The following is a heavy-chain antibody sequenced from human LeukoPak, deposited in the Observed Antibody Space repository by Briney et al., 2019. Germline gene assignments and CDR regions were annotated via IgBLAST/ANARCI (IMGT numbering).Heavy chain of an antibody. CDR2: IYYSGNT. Sequence: PSETLSLTCTVSGVSISSSNSYWGWIRQPPGKGLEWIGSIYYSGNTYYNTSLKSQVSISIDTSKNQFSLKLTSVTAADTAVYYCARQTGSGLFILPGGQGTLVTVSS. CDR1: GVSISSSNSY. J-gene: IGHJ4*02. V-gene: IGHV4-39*01. CDR3: ARQTGSGLFILP. D-gene: IGHD3/OR15-3a*01.